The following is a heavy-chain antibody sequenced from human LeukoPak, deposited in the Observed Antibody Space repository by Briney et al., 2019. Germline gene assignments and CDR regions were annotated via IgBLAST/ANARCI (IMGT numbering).Heavy chain of an antibody. CDR1: GGSIGSSSYY. CDR3: ARLFSTPQSDWFDP. D-gene: IGHD2-2*01. Sequence: SETLSLTCTVSGGSIGSSSYYWGWIRQPPGKGLEWIGSIYYSGSTYYNPSLKSRVTISVDTSKNQSSLKLSSVTAADTAVYYCARLFSTPQSDWFDPWGQGTLVTVSS. CDR2: IYYSGST. V-gene: IGHV4-39*01. J-gene: IGHJ5*02.